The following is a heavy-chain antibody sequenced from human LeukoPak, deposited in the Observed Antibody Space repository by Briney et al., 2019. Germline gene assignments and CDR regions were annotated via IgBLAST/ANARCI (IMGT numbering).Heavy chain of an antibody. Sequence: SETLSLTCTVSGGSISSYYWSWIRQPPGKGLEWNGYIYYSGSTNYNPSLKSRVTISVDTSKNQFSLKLSSVTAADTAVYYCARTTPIAVAGTGGTSWFDPWGQGTLVTVSS. V-gene: IGHV4-59*01. CDR1: GGSISSYY. CDR3: ARTTPIAVAGTGGTSWFDP. D-gene: IGHD6-19*01. J-gene: IGHJ5*02. CDR2: IYYSGST.